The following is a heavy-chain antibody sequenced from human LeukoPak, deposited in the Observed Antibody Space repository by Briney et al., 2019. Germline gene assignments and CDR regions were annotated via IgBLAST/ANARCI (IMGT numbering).Heavy chain of an antibody. Sequence: PGGSLRLSCAASGFTFSSYWMSWVRQAPGKGLEWVANIKQDGSEKYYVDSVKGRFTISRDNAKNSLYLQMNSLRAEDTAVYYCARHPNARFFRMDVWGKGTTVTVSS. V-gene: IGHV3-7*01. D-gene: IGHD3-3*01. CDR3: ARHPNARFFRMDV. J-gene: IGHJ6*03. CDR2: IKQDGSEK. CDR1: GFTFSSYW.